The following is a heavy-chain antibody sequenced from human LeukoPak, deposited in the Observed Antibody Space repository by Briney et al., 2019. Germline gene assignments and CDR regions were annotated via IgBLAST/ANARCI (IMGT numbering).Heavy chain of an antibody. CDR3: ARVEYYYYGMDA. CDR2: IYYSGSS. CDR1: GGSISSSSYY. Sequence: SETLSLTCTVSGGSISSSSYYWGWIRQPPGEGLEWIGSIYYSGSSYYNPSLKSRVTISVDTSKNQFSLKLSSVTAADTAVYYCARVEYYYYGMDAWGQGTTVTVSS. V-gene: IGHV4-39*01. J-gene: IGHJ6*02.